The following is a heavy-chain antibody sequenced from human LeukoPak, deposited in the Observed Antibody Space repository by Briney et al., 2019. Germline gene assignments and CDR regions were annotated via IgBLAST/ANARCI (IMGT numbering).Heavy chain of an antibody. V-gene: IGHV3-30*02. CDR2: IRHDGSIK. CDR3: AKDSLADIDY. CDR1: GFIFSTYG. D-gene: IGHD3-16*01. J-gene: IGHJ4*02. Sequence: GGSLRLSCAASGFIFSTYGMYWVRQAPDKGVEGVAFIRHDGSIKNYADFVKGRSTISRDNSKNTLYLQMNSLRAEDTAVYYCAKDSLADIDYWGQGTLVTVSS.